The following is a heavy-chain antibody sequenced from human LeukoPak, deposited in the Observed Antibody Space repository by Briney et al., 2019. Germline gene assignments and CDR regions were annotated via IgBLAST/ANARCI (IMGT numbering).Heavy chain of an antibody. J-gene: IGHJ3*02. CDR3: ARDRAAGYADAFDI. Sequence: GGSLRLSCAASGFTVSSNYMNWVRQAPGKGLEWVSVIYNSGSTYYAVSVKGRFTISRDNSNNTLYLQMNSLRAEDTAVYYCARDRAAGYADAFDIWGQGTMVTVSS. D-gene: IGHD6-25*01. CDR1: GFTVSSNY. V-gene: IGHV3-66*01. CDR2: IYNSGST.